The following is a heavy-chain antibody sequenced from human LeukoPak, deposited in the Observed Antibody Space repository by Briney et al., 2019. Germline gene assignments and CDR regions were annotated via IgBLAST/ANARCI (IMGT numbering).Heavy chain of an antibody. Sequence: GGSLRLSCAASGFSFRSYGMHWVRQAPGKGLEWVSSTNGGGDYTYYADSVRGRFSISRDNSDNTVYLQMSSLRADDTAVYYCSKGANIGGDYGVFDHWGQGTLVTVSS. J-gene: IGHJ4*02. CDR2: TNGGGDYT. V-gene: IGHV3-23*01. CDR1: GFSFRSYG. CDR3: SKGANIGGDYGVFDH. D-gene: IGHD4-17*01.